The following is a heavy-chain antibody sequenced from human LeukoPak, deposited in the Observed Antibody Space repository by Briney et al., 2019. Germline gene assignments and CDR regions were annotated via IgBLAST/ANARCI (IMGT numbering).Heavy chain of an antibody. CDR2: IYYSGST. CDR3: ARDRLYDSSGGVFDY. D-gene: IGHD3-22*01. CDR1: GGSISSGGYY. V-gene: IGHV4-31*03. J-gene: IGHJ4*02. Sequence: PSETLSLTCTVSGGSISSGGYYWSWIRQHPGRGREWIGYIYYSGSTYYQPSLKSRVTISVDTSKNQFSLKLSSVTAADTAVYYCARDRLYDSSGGVFDYWGQGTLVTVSS.